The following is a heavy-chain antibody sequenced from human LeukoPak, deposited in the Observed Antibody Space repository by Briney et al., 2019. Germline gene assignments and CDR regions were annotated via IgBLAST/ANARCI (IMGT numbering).Heavy chain of an antibody. J-gene: IGHJ4*02. Sequence: GGSLRLSCAASGFTFSSYAMHWVRQAPGKGLEWVAVISYDGSNKYYADSVKGRLTISRDNSKNTLYLQMNSLRAEDTAVYYCARSYPYYGLFDYWGQGTLVTVSS. D-gene: IGHD3-10*01. CDR3: ARSYPYYGLFDY. CDR1: GFTFSSYA. CDR2: ISYDGSNK. V-gene: IGHV3-30-3*01.